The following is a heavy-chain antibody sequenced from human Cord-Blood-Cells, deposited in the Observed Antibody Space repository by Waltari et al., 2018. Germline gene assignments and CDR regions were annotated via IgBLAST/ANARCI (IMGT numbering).Heavy chain of an antibody. CDR2: LYYSGST. J-gene: IGHJ5*02. CDR3: ARERWYSSSPAGHWFDP. CDR1: GGSISSGGYY. V-gene: IGHV4-31*03. Sequence: QVQLQESGPGLVKPSQTLSLTCTVPGGSISSGGYYWTCIRQHPGKGLEWIGYLYYSGSTYYNPSLKSRVTISVDTSKNQFSLKLSSVTAADTAVYYCARERWYSSSPAGHWFDPWGQGTLVTVSS. D-gene: IGHD6-6*01.